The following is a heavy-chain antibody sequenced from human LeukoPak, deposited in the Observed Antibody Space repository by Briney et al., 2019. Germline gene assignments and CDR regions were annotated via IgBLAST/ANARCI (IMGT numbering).Heavy chain of an antibody. CDR3: ARGSGWYYFAY. J-gene: IGHJ4*02. D-gene: IGHD6-19*01. CDR2: INPNSGGT. CDR1: GYTFTGSY. V-gene: IGHV1-2*02. Sequence: GASVKVSCKASGYTFTGSYVHWVRQAPGQGLEWMGWINPNSGGTNYAQKFQGRVTMTRDTSISTAYMELSRLRSDDTSVYYCARGSGWYYFAYWGQGTLVTVSS.